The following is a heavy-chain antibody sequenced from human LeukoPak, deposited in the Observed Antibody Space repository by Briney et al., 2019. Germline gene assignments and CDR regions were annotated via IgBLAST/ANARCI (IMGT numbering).Heavy chain of an antibody. Sequence: SETLSLTCAVYGGSFSGFYWSFIRQSPGKGLEWIGEIGHSGSTNYNPSLNSRVTMSVDTSKNQFSLKLSSVTTADTAVYYCARSVVTLYWYFDLWGRGTLVTVSS. V-gene: IGHV4-34*01. CDR1: GGSFSGFY. CDR3: ARSVVTLYWYFDL. J-gene: IGHJ2*01. CDR2: IGHSGST. D-gene: IGHD4-23*01.